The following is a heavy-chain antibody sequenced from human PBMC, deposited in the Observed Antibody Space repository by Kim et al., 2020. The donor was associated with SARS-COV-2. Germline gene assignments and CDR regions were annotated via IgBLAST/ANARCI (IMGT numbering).Heavy chain of an antibody. V-gene: IGHV3-30*18. J-gene: IGHJ4*02. CDR3: AKEFQWLVSYFDY. CDR1: GFTFSSYG. Sequence: GGSLRLSCAASGFTFSSYGMHWVRQAPGEGLEWVAVISYDGSNKYYADSVKGRFTISRDNSKNTLYLQMNSLRAEDTAVYYCAKEFQWLVSYFDYWGQGTLVTVSS. D-gene: IGHD6-19*01. CDR2: ISYDGSNK.